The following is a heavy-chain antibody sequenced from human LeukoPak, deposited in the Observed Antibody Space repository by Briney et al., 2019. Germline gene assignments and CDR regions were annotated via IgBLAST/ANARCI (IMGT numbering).Heavy chain of an antibody. CDR2: INWSGGST. Sequence: GGSLRLSCTASGFAFDEHGMSWIRQVPGKGLEWVSGINWSGGSTGYADPLRGRFTISRDNAKNSLYLQMDSLRAEDTALYYCARASITSPFYFDYWGQGTLVTVSS. CDR3: ARASITSPFYFDY. J-gene: IGHJ4*02. CDR1: GFAFDEHG. V-gene: IGHV3-20*04. D-gene: IGHD2-2*01.